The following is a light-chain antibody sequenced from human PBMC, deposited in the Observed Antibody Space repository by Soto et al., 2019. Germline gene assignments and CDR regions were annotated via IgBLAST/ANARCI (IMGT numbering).Light chain of an antibody. V-gene: IGLV2-14*01. CDR1: ISDIGGYDF. CDR2: EVS. J-gene: IGLJ3*02. Sequence: QSALTQPASVSGSPGQSITISCAGSISDIGGYDFVSWYQQHPGEAPKLIIFEVSNRPSGISHRFSGSKSGSTASLTISGLQPEEEADYYCCSYTSSDSLVFGGGTQLTVL. CDR3: CSYTSSDSLV.